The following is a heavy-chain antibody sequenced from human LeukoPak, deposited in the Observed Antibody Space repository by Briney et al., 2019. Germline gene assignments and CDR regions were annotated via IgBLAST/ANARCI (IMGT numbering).Heavy chain of an antibody. CDR1: GFTFSSYG. V-gene: IGHV3-30*02. Sequence: GGSLRLSCAASGFTFSSYGMHWVRQAPGKGLEWVAFIRYDGSNKYYADSVKGRFTISRDNSKNTLYLQMNSLRAEDTAVYYCAKGPDLGSGSYFFDYWGQGTLVTVSP. CDR2: IRYDGSNK. CDR3: AKGPDLGSGSYFFDY. D-gene: IGHD3-10*01. J-gene: IGHJ4*02.